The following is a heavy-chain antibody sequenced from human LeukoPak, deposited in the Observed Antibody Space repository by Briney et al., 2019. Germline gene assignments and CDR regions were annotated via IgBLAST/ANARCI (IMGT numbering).Heavy chain of an antibody. J-gene: IGHJ4*02. CDR1: GGSISSSNW. V-gene: IGHV4-4*02. CDR3: ARLPDHPYYYDSSGYCPTSGGGDFDY. D-gene: IGHD3-22*01. CDR2: IYHSGST. Sequence: SGTLSLTCAVSGGSISSSNWWSWVRQPPGKGLEWIGEIYHSGSTNYNPSLKSRVTISVDKSKNQFSLKLSSVTAADTAVYYCARLPDHPYYYDSSGYCPTSGGGDFDYWGQGTLVTVSS.